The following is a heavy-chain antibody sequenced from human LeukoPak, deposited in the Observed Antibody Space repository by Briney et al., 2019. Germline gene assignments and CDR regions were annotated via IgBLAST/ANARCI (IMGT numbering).Heavy chain of an antibody. CDR3: SRGGVLPRGFDS. CDR2: IYYSGST. J-gene: IGHJ5*01. Sequence: PSETLSLTCTVSGGSISSSSYYWGWIRQPPGKGLEWIGSIYYSGSTYYNPSLKSRVTISVDTSKNQFSLKLNSVTAADTAIYYCSRGGVLPRGFDSWGQGTLVTVSS. CDR1: GGSISSSSYY. D-gene: IGHD3-16*01. V-gene: IGHV4-39*07.